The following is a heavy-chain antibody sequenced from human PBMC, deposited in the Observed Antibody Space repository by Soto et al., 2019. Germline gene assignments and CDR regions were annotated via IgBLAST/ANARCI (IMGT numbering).Heavy chain of an antibody. V-gene: IGHV1-69*02. Sequence: QVQLVQSGAEVKKPGSSVKVPCKASGGTFSSYTISWVRQAPGQGLEWMGRIIPILGIANYAQKFQGRVTITADKSTSTAYMELSSLRSEDTAVYYCARGYPYCSGGSCYLGFDPWGQGTLVTVSS. CDR3: ARGYPYCSGGSCYLGFDP. J-gene: IGHJ5*02. CDR2: IIPILGIA. D-gene: IGHD2-15*01. CDR1: GGTFSSYT.